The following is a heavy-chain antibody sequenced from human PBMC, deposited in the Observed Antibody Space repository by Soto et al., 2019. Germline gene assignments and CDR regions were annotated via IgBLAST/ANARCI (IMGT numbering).Heavy chain of an antibody. CDR2: ISGSGGST. CDR3: AKKRHVVAATSYYYYYGMDV. D-gene: IGHD2-15*01. J-gene: IGHJ6*02. CDR1: GFTFSSYA. V-gene: IGHV3-23*01. Sequence: EVQLLESGGGLVQPGGSLRLSCAASGFTFSSYAMSWVRQAPGKGLEWVSAISGSGGSTYYADSVKGRFTISRDNSKNTLYLQMNSLRAEDTAVYYCAKKRHVVAATSYYYYYGMDVLGQGTTVTVSS.